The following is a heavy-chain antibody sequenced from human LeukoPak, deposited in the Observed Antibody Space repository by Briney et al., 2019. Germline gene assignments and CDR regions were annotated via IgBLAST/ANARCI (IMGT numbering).Heavy chain of an antibody. CDR2: IYSSGSN. CDR3: AREPTSGREPTSGRPLDY. Sequence: SETLSLTCTVSGGSISGYFWSWIRQPAGKELEWIGRIYSSGSNNYNPSLKSRVTMSLDTSKNHFSLNLTSVTAADTAVYHCAREPTSGREPTSGRPLDYWGQGTLVTVSS. CDR1: GGSISGYF. D-gene: IGHD5-12*01. V-gene: IGHV4-4*07. J-gene: IGHJ4*02.